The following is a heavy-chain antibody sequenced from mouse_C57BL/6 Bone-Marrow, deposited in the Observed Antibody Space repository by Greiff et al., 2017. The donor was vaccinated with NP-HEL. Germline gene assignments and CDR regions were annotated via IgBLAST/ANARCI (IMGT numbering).Heavy chain of an antibody. CDR3: ARRMDIYYDYDGFAY. J-gene: IGHJ3*01. V-gene: IGHV1-55*01. D-gene: IGHD2-4*01. CDR1: GYTFTSYW. CDR2: IYPGSGST. Sequence: QVQLQQPGAELVKPGASVKMSCKASGYTFTSYWITWVKQRPGQGLEWIGDIYPGSGSTNYNEKFKSKATLTVDPSSSTAYMQLSSLTSEDSAVYYCARRMDIYYDYDGFAYWGQGTLVTVSA.